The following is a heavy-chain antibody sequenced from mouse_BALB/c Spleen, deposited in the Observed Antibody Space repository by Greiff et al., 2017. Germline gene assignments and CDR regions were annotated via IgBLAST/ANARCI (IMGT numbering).Heavy chain of an antibody. Sequence: QVQLQQPGPGLVAPSQSLSITCTVSGFSLTGYGVNWVRQPPGKGLEWLGMIWGDGSTDYNSALKSRLSISKDNSKSQVFLKMNSLQTDDTARYYCARAPYYRYDGGYFDVWGAGTTVTVSS. V-gene: IGHV2-6-7*01. CDR3: ARAPYYRYDGGYFDV. J-gene: IGHJ1*01. CDR2: IWGDGST. CDR1: GFSLTGYG. D-gene: IGHD2-14*01.